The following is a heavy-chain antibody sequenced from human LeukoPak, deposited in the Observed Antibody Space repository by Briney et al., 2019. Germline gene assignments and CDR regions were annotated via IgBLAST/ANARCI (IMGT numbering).Heavy chain of an antibody. J-gene: IGHJ5*02. Sequence: PSETLSLTCTVSCGSISSGGYYWSWIRQHPGKGLEWIGYIYYSGSTYYNPSLKSRVTISVDTSKNQFSLKLSSVTAADTAVYYCAREGYCSSTSCYGFDPWGQGTLVTVSS. V-gene: IGHV4-31*03. CDR3: AREGYCSSTSCYGFDP. CDR1: CGSISSGGYY. D-gene: IGHD2-2*01. CDR2: IYYSGST.